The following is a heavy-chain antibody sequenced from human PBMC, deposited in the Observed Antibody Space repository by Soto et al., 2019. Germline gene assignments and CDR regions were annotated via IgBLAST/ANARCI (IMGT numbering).Heavy chain of an antibody. V-gene: IGHV4-59*08. Sequence: LSLTCTVSGGSISGYYWTWIRQPPGKGLEWIGYIYSSGNTNYNPSLQSRVTISVDTSKNQFSLKLSSVTAADTAVYYCARLACSTTRCFTYFDYWGQGALVTVSS. D-gene: IGHD2-2*02. CDR2: IYSSGNT. CDR1: GGSISGYY. J-gene: IGHJ4*02. CDR3: ARLACSTTRCFTYFDY.